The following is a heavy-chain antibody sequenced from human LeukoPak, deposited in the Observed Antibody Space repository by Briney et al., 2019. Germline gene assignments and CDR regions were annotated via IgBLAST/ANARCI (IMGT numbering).Heavy chain of an antibody. CDR1: GFTFSSYS. V-gene: IGHV3-21*01. CDR3: ARGGGIVGATVDY. J-gene: IGHJ4*02. D-gene: IGHD1-26*01. Sequence: GGSLRLSCAASGFTFSSYSMNWVRQAPGKGLGWVSSISSSSSYIYYADSVKGRFTISRDNAKNSLYLQMNSLRAEDTAVYYCARGGGIVGATVDYWGQGTLVTVSS. CDR2: ISSSSSYI.